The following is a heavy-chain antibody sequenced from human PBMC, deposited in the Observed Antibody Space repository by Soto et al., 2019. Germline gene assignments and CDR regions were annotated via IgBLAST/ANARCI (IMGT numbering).Heavy chain of an antibody. CDR1: GFTFSTYA. CDR3: AGRYCTNGVCYTNYYSSMDV. CDR2: ITTSGGNT. J-gene: IGHJ6*03. D-gene: IGHD2-8*01. Sequence: EVQLLESGGGLVQPGGSLRLSCAASGFTFSTYAMSWVRQAPGKGLEWVSTITTSGGNTYYADSVQGRFTISRDNSKNTLYLQMNSLSGETTAVYYSAGRYCTNGVCYTNYYSSMDVWGKGTTVTVSS. V-gene: IGHV3-23*01.